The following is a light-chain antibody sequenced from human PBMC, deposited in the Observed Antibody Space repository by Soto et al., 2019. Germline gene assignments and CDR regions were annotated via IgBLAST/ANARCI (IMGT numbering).Light chain of an antibody. J-gene: IGKJ5*01. V-gene: IGKV3-15*01. Sequence: EIVMTQSPATLSVSPGERATLSCRASQSVSSNLAWYQQKPGQALRLLIYGASTRATGIPARFSGSGSGTEFTLTISSLQSEDFAVYYCQQYNNWPPEITFGQGTRLEIK. CDR1: QSVSSN. CDR3: QQYNNWPPEIT. CDR2: GAS.